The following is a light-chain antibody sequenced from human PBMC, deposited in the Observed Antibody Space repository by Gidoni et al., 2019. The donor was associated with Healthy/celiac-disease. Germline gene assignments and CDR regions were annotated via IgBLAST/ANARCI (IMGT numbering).Light chain of an antibody. CDR1: QSVSSN. Sequence: EIVMTQSPATLSVSPGERATLSCRASQSVSSNLALYQQKPGQAPRLLIYGASTRATGIPARFSGSGSVTEFTLTIRSLQSEDFAVYYCQQYNNWPPWTFXQXTKVEIK. J-gene: IGKJ1*01. CDR2: GAS. V-gene: IGKV3-15*01. CDR3: QQYNNWPPWT.